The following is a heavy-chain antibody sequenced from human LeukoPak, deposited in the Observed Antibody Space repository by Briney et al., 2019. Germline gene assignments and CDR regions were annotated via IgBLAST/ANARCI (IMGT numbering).Heavy chain of an antibody. J-gene: IGHJ4*02. CDR1: GFTFSSYG. V-gene: IGHV3-30*18. D-gene: IGHD4-23*01. Sequence: GGSLRLSCAASGFTFSSYGMHWVRQAPGKGLEWVAVISYDGSNKYYADSVKGRFTISRDNSKNTLYLQMNSLRAEDTAVYYCAKDNKEGFLTPIDYWGQGTLVTVSS. CDR2: ISYDGSNK. CDR3: AKDNKEGFLTPIDY.